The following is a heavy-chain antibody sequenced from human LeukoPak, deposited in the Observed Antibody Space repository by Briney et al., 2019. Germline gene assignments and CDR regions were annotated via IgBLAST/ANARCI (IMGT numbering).Heavy chain of an antibody. CDR2: ISVSGGTT. Sequence: GGSLRLSCAVSGFTFSSYAMNWVRQAPGKGLEWVSSISVSGGTTYYADSVKGRFTISRDNSKNTLYLQMNSLRAEDTDIYYCAKDCSGSGSFYDYRGQGTLVTVSS. V-gene: IGHV3-23*01. J-gene: IGHJ4*02. CDR3: AKDCSGSGSFYDY. CDR1: GFTFSSYA. D-gene: IGHD1-26*01.